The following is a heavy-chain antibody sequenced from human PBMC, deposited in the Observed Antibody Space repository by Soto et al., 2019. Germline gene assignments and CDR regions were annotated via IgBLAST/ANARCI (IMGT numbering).Heavy chain of an antibody. CDR3: ASAHPKHLHWFDP. J-gene: IGHJ5*02. V-gene: IGHV4-39*01. D-gene: IGHD2-21*01. Sequence: QLQLQESGPGLVKPSETLSLTCTVSGGSISSSSYYWGWIRQPPGKGLEWIGSIYYSGRTYYNPSLKSRVTISVDTSKSQFSLKLSSVTAADTAVYYCASAHPKHLHWFDPWGQGTLVTVSS. CDR1: GGSISSSSYY. CDR2: IYYSGRT.